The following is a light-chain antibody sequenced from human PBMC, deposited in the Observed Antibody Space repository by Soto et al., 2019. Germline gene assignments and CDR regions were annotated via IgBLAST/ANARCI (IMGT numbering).Light chain of an antibody. CDR2: AAS. CDR3: QHLNGYPRT. V-gene: IGKV1-9*01. CDR1: QGISSY. Sequence: DIQLTQSPSFLSASVGDRVTITCRASQGISSYLAWHQQKPGEAPKLLIYAASTLQSGVPSRFSGSGSGTEFTLTISRLQPEDFTTYFCQHLNGYPRTFGQGTKVEIK. J-gene: IGKJ1*01.